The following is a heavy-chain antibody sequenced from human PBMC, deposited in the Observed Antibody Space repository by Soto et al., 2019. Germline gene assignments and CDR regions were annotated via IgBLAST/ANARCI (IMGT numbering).Heavy chain of an antibody. CDR1: GLSLSNGRLG. CDR3: ALIKDCSRTDCYLASFDP. Sequence: QVTLKESGPVLVKPTETLTLTCTVSGLSLSNGRLGVSWIRQPPGKALEWLANIFSNYEKSYSTSLKSRLTISKDTSRSQVVLTMTNMDPVDSATYYCALIKDCSRTDCYLASFDPWGQGTLVTVSS. D-gene: IGHD2-2*01. J-gene: IGHJ5*02. V-gene: IGHV2-26*01. CDR2: IFSNYEK.